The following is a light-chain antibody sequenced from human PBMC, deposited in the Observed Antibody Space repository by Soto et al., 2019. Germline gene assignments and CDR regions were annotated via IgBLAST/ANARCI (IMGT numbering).Light chain of an antibody. CDR1: QNINNW. J-gene: IGKJ1*01. V-gene: IGKV1-5*01. CDR3: QHTRT. Sequence: DFQMTQSPSTLSASVGDRVTITCRASQNINNWVAWYQQKPGKAPKFLIYDASTLQRGVSSGFSGSGVGTEFSLTINSLQPDDSGSYYCQHTRTFGQGTKVDVK. CDR2: DAS.